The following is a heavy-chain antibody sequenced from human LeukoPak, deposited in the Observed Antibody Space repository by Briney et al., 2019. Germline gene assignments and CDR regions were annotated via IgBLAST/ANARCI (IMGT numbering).Heavy chain of an antibody. CDR3: VKHLTRGYLAWLTSRFDY. V-gene: IGHV3-23*01. CDR1: GFTFNTYA. Sequence: PGGSLRLSCAASGFTFNTYAVMWVRQAPGKGLEWVSAISGSGDGTYYADSVKGRFTISRDNSKSTLYLQMHSLRAEDTAIYYCVKHLTRGYLAWLTSRFDYWGQGTLVTVSS. CDR2: ISGSGDGT. D-gene: IGHD3-9*01. J-gene: IGHJ4*02.